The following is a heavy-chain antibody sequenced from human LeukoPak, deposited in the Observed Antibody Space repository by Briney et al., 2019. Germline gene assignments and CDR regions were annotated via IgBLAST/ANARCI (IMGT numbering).Heavy chain of an antibody. Sequence: SVKVSFKASGGTFSSYAISWVRQAPGQGLDWMGGIIPIFGTANCAQKFQGRVTITADKSTSTAYMELSSLRSEDTAVYYCARGEGDYGDYGKTNYYYYYGMDVWGKGTTVTVSS. V-gene: IGHV1-69*06. CDR1: GGTFSSYA. J-gene: IGHJ6*04. CDR3: ARGEGDYGDYGKTNYYYYYGMDV. CDR2: IIPIFGTA. D-gene: IGHD4-17*01.